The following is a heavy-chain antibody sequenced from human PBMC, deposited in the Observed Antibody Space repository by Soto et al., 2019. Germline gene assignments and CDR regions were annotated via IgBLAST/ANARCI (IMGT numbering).Heavy chain of an antibody. CDR1: GFTFSSYA. D-gene: IGHD3-3*01. V-gene: IGHV3-30-3*01. CDR3: ASGKGGNYDFWSGYVTPFYYYGMDV. CDR2: ISYDGSNK. Sequence: GGSLRLSCAASGFTFSSYAMHWVRQAPGKGLEWVAVISYDGSNKYYADSVKGRSTISRDNSKNTLYLQMNSLRAEDTAVYYCASGKGGNYDFWSGYVTPFYYYGMDVWGQGATVTVSS. J-gene: IGHJ6*02.